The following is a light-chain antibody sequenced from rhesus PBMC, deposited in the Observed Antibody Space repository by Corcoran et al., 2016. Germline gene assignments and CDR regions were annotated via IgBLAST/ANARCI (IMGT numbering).Light chain of an antibody. Sequence: DIQMTQSPSSLSASVGDTVTITCRASKGISNYLAWYQQKPGKAPKPLIYSASHLESGVPSRFSGSGYWTAFTLTISSLQPEDFAIYYCQQHNSSPRTFGQGTKVEIK. J-gene: IGKJ1*01. CDR1: KGISNY. CDR2: SAS. V-gene: IGKV1S16*01. CDR3: QQHNSSPRT.